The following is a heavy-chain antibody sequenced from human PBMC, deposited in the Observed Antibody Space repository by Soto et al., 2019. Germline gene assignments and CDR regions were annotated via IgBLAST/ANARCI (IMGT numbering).Heavy chain of an antibody. CDR1: GFTFSSYA. CDR3: AKDHRASSGSSDFDY. J-gene: IGHJ4*02. CDR2: ISGSGGST. Sequence: GGSLRLSCAASGFTFSSYAMSWVRQAPGKGLEWVSAISGSGGSTHYADSVKGRFTISRDNSKNTLYLQMNSLRAEDTAVYYCAKDHRASSGSSDFDYWGQGTLVTVSS. V-gene: IGHV3-23*01. D-gene: IGHD1-26*01.